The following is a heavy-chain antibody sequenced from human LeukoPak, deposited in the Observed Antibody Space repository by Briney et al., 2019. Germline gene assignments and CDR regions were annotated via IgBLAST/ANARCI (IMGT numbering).Heavy chain of an antibody. D-gene: IGHD1-26*01. CDR2: TYSGGST. Sequence: SGGSLRLSCAASGFTVSSNYMGWVRQAPGKGLEWVSVTYSGGSTYYADSVKGRFTISRDNSKNTLYLQMSSLRAEDTAVYYCARDGGRYYFDYWGQGTLVTVSS. V-gene: IGHV3-53*01. CDR1: GFTVSSNY. CDR3: ARDGGRYYFDY. J-gene: IGHJ4*02.